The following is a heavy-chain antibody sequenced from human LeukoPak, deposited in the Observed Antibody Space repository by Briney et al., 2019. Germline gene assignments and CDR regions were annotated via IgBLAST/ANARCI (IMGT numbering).Heavy chain of an antibody. Sequence: PSETLSLTCTVSGGSISSGSYYWSWIRQPAGKGLEWIGRIYTSGSTNYNPSLKSRVTISVDTSKNQFSLKLSSVTAADTAVYYCARAAAAGLDYWGQGTLVTVSS. CDR1: GGSISSGSYY. D-gene: IGHD6-13*01. V-gene: IGHV4-61*02. J-gene: IGHJ4*02. CDR2: IYTSGST. CDR3: ARAAAAGLDY.